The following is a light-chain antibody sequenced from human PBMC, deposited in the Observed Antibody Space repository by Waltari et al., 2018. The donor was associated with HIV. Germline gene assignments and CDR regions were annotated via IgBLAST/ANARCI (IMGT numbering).Light chain of an antibody. CDR2: KDT. Sequence: SYELTPPPSVSVSPGQTARITCSGDALPKQYAYWYQPRPGQAPVLLIYKDTERPSGIPERFSGSSSGTTATLTIIGVQAQDEADYHCQSADSNASLWVFGGGTKLTVL. V-gene: IGLV3-25*03. CDR1: ALPKQY. J-gene: IGLJ3*02. CDR3: QSADSNASLWV.